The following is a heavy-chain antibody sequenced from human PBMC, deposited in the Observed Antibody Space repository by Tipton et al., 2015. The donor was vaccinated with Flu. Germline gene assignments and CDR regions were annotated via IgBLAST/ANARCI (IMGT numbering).Heavy chain of an antibody. J-gene: IGHJ4*02. V-gene: IGHV4-39*07. CDR2: IYYSGST. Sequence: TLSLTCTVSGGSISSSSYYWGWIRQPPGKGLEWIGSIYYSGSTYYNPSLKSRVTISVDTSKNQFSLKLSSVTAADTAVYYCAGDTIFGVAHWGQGTLVTGSS. D-gene: IGHD3-3*01. CDR3: AGDTIFGVAH. CDR1: GGSISSSSYY.